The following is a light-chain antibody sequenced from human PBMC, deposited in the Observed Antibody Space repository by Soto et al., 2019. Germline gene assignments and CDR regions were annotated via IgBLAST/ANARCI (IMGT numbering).Light chain of an antibody. CDR1: QSLSSY. J-gene: IGKJ4*01. CDR3: QQRSDWPLT. CDR2: DAS. V-gene: IGKV3-11*01. Sequence: EIVLTQSPATLSLSPGERATLSCRASQSLSSYLAWYQQKRGQAHRLLIYDASKWATGIPARFSGSGSGTDFTLSISSLEPEDFAVYYCQQRSDWPLTFGGGPKVEIK.